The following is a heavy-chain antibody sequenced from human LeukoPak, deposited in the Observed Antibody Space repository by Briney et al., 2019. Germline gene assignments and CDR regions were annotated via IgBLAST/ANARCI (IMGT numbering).Heavy chain of an antibody. V-gene: IGHV3-23*01. J-gene: IGHJ6*02. D-gene: IGHD3-10*01. CDR3: AKRAPMVRGRTDYQYGMDV. CDR2: ISGSGGDT. CDR1: GFTFSNYW. Sequence: GGSLRLSCAASGFTFSNYWMTWVRQAPGKGLEWVSAISGSGGDTYYADSVKGRFTISRDNSKNTLYMQMNSLGAEDTAVYYCAKRAPMVRGRTDYQYGMDVWGQGTTVTVSS.